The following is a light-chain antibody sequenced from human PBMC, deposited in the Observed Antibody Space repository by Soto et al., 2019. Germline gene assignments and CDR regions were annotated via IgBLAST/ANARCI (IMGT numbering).Light chain of an antibody. CDR1: QSVSSNY. V-gene: IGKV3-20*01. CDR2: IAS. J-gene: IGKJ1*01. CDR3: QQYGSSPWT. Sequence: EIVLTQSPGTLSLSPGERATLSCRASQSVSSNYLAWYQQKTGQTPRLLIYIASNRAPGIPDRFSGSGSGTHCTLTISRVEPEYFAVYYCQQYGSSPWTFGQGTKVEIK.